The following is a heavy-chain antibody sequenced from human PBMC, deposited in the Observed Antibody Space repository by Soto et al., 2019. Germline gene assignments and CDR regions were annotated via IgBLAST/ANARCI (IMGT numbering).Heavy chain of an antibody. CDR2: MYPNSGNT. CDR3: ARERTGTTSMDV. D-gene: IGHD1-1*01. CDR1: GYTFTSYD. J-gene: IGHJ6*02. V-gene: IGHV1-8*01. Sequence: QVQLVQSGTEVKKPGASVKVSCKASGYTFTSYDINWVRQATGQGLEWMGWMYPNSGNTGYAQKFQGRVTMTRNTSISTAYMELSSLKSEDTAVYYCARERTGTTSMDVWGQGTTVTVSS.